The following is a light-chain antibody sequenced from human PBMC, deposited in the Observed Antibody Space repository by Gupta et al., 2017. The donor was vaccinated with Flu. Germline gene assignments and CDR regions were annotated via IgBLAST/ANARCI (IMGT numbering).Light chain of an antibody. Sequence: NFMLTQPLSVSESPGKTVTISCTRSSGSIASNYVQWYQQRPGSAPTTVIYEDNQRHSGVPDRFSGSIDSSSNSASLTISGLKTEDEADYYCQSYDSSNLWVFGGGTKLTVL. CDR2: EDN. CDR1: SGSIASNY. V-gene: IGLV6-57*03. CDR3: QSYDSSNLWV. J-gene: IGLJ3*02.